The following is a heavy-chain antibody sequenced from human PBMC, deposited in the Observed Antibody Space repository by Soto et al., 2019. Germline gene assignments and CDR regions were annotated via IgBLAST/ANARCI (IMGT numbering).Heavy chain of an antibody. D-gene: IGHD6-6*01. CDR3: ARELSSSSHYYYYGTDV. CDR2: IYPGDSDT. J-gene: IGHJ6*04. CDR1: GYSFTSYW. V-gene: IGHV5-51*01. Sequence: GESLKISCKGSGYSFTSYWIGWVRQMPGKGLEWMGIIYPGDSDTRYSPSFQGQVTISADKSISTAYLQWSSLKASDTAMYYCARELSSSSHYYYYGTDVRGKGTTVTDSS.